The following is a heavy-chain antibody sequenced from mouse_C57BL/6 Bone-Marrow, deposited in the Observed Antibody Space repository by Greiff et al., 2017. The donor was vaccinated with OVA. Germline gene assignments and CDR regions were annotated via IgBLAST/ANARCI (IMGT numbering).Heavy chain of an antibody. Sequence: QVQLQQSGAELARPGASVKLSCKASGYTFTSYGISWVKQRTGQGLEWIGEIYPRSGNTYYNEKFKGKATLTADKSSSTAYMELRSLTSEDSAVYFCARKGYYSNHYFDYWGQGTTLTVSS. CDR3: ARKGYYSNHYFDY. CDR2: IYPRSGNT. CDR1: GYTFTSYG. J-gene: IGHJ2*01. D-gene: IGHD2-5*01. V-gene: IGHV1-81*01.